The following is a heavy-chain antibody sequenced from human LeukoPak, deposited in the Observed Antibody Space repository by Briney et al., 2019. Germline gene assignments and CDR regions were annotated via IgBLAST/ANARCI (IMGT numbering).Heavy chain of an antibody. V-gene: IGHV3-23*01. CDR2: ISGSGGST. D-gene: IGHD3-10*01. CDR1: GFTFSSYA. Sequence: GGSLRLSCTASGFTFSSYAMSWVRQAPGKGLEWVSAISGSGGSTYYADSVKGRFTISRDNSRNTLYLQMNSLRAEDTAVYYCAKRGFGEFTFDYWGQGTLVTVSS. J-gene: IGHJ4*02. CDR3: AKRGFGEFTFDY.